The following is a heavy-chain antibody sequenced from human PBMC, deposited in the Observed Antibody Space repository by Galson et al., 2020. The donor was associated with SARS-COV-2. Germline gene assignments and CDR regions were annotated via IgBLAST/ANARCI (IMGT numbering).Heavy chain of an antibody. Sequence: ALHGESLKISCAVSGFTFSNHWMHWVRQAPGKGLVWVSRIYSEGSSTSYADSVKGRFTISGDNAKNTLYLQMNSLRAEDTAVYYCARGDMVNDYFDYWGQGTLVTVSS. V-gene: IGHV3-74*01. CDR1: GFTFSNHW. CDR3: ARGDMVNDYFDY. CDR2: IYSEGSST. J-gene: IGHJ4*02. D-gene: IGHD2-8*01.